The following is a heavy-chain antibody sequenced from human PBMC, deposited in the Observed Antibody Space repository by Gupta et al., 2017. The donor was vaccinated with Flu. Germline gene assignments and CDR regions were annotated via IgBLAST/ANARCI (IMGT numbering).Heavy chain of an antibody. CDR3: AKGSLVTAPQYGREHFDY. J-gene: IGHJ4*02. V-gene: IGHV3-23*01. CDR1: GFTFSTYA. CDR2: ITDAGGGT. D-gene: IGHD5-18*01. Sequence: EVQLLESGGGLVQPGGSLRLSCEAAGFTFSTYAMPWVRQAPGRGLEWVSTITDAGGGTYYADSVRGRFTISRANSKNTLFLQMDSLRAGDTAIYHCAKGSLVTAPQYGREHFDYLGQGTLVTVSS.